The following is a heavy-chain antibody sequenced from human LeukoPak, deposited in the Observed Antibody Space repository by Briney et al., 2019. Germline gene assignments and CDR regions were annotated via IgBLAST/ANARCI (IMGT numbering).Heavy chain of an antibody. V-gene: IGHV4-39*07. CDR2: ISYTGSS. J-gene: IGHJ4*02. CDR1: GASVSTTSCL. D-gene: IGHD2-15*01. Sequence: SETLSLTCVVSGASVSTTSCLWGWVRQTPGKGLEWIGSISYTGSSYYNPSLNSRVTMTLDPAKNHFSLRMTSLTAADTAVYYCVRDLGVGGSWPLDFWGPGTVVIVSS. CDR3: VRDLGVGGSWPLDF.